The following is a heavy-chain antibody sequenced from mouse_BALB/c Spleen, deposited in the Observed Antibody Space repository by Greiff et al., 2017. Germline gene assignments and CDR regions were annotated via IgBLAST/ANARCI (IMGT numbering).Heavy chain of an antibody. Sequence: EVQLQQSGPELVKPGASVKISCKASGYTFTDYNMHWVKQSHGKSLEWIGYIYPYNGGTGYNQKFKSKATLTVDNSSSTAYMELRSLTSVDSAVYYCARAYGNYGGAMDYWGQGTSVTVSS. J-gene: IGHJ4*01. CDR1: GYTFTDYN. V-gene: IGHV1S29*02. D-gene: IGHD2-10*02. CDR2: IYPYNGGT. CDR3: ARAYGNYGGAMDY.